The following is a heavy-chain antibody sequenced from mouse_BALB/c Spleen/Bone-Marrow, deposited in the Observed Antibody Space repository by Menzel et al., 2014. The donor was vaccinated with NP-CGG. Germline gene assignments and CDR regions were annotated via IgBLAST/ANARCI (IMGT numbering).Heavy chain of an antibody. CDR2: INPSTGYT. CDR3: ARGTYGSYGFPY. CDR1: GYTFTSYW. Sequence: VQLQQSRAELAKPGASVKMSCKASGYTFTSYWMHWVKQRPGQGLEWIGYINPSTGYTEYNQNFNDKVTLTADKSSSTAYMQLSSLTSEDSAVYYCARGTYGSYGFPYWGQGTLVTVSA. J-gene: IGHJ3*01. D-gene: IGHD1-1*01. V-gene: IGHV1-7*01.